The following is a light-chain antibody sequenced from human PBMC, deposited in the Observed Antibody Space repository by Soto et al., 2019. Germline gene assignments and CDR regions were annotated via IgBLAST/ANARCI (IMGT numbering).Light chain of an antibody. CDR3: QVWETTSAPPVL. V-gene: IGLV3-21*01. CDR2: YDT. CDR1: NIGSKS. J-gene: IGLJ2*01. Sequence: SYVVTQPPSVSVAPGKTARITCGGDNIGSKSVHWYQQKPGQAPVLVIYYDTDRPSGIPERLSGSNSGNTATLTISRVEAGDEADYYCQVWETTSAPPVLFGGGTKLTVL.